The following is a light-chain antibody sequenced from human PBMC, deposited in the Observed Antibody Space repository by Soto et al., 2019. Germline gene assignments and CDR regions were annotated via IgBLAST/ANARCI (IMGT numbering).Light chain of an antibody. CDR1: SADIGGYNY. V-gene: IGLV2-14*01. CDR3: SSYTSRNTLV. CDR2: EVS. Sequence: QSALTQPASVSGSPGQSITISCTGASADIGGYNYVCWYQQYPDKAPKLIVYEVSNRPSGISSRFSGSKSGNTASLTISGLQTEDEADYYCSSYTSRNTLVFGTGTKLTVL. J-gene: IGLJ1*01.